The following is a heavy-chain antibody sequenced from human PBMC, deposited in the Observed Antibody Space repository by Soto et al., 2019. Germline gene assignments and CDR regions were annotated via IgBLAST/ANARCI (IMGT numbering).Heavy chain of an antibody. Sequence: GALRLSCAASGFTFGGYDMHWVRQAPGKGLEWVAVISYDGSNKYYADSVKGRFTISRDNSKNTLYLQMNSLRAEDTAVYYCAKVGYGDYVGYYGMDVWGQGTTVTVSS. J-gene: IGHJ6*02. CDR1: GFTFGGYD. CDR2: ISYDGSNK. CDR3: AKVGYGDYVGYYGMDV. D-gene: IGHD4-17*01. V-gene: IGHV3-30*18.